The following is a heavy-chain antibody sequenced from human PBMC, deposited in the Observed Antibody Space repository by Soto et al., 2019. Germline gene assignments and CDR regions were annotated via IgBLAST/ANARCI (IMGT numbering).Heavy chain of an antibody. CDR3: ARMFHCSGGTCPFDY. J-gene: IGHJ4*02. CDR2: IDWDDDK. CDR1: GFSLSTSGMR. D-gene: IGHD2-15*01. Sequence: SGPTLVNPTQTLTLTCTFSGFSLSTSGMRVSWIRQPPGKALEWLARIDWDDDKFYNTSLKTRLTISKDSSKNQVVLTMTNMDPVDTATYYCARMFHCSGGTCPFDYWGQGARVTVSS. V-gene: IGHV2-70*04.